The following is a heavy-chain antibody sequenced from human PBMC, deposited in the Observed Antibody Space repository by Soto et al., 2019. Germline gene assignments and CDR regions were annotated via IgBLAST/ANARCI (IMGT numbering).Heavy chain of an antibody. J-gene: IGHJ6*02. CDR3: ARDLWVRGVITSHRYYYGMDV. V-gene: IGHV3-30-3*01. Sequence: PGGSLRLSCAASGFTFSSYAMHWVRQAPGKGLEWVAVISYDGSNKYYADSVKGRFTISRDNSKNTLYLQMNSLRAEDTAVYYCARDLWVRGVITSHRYYYGMDVWGQGTKVTVSS. CDR1: GFTFSSYA. CDR2: ISYDGSNK. D-gene: IGHD3-10*01.